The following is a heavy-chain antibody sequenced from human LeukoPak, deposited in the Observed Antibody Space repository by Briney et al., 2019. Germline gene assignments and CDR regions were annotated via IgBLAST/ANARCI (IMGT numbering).Heavy chain of an antibody. J-gene: IGHJ4*02. CDR2: IYYSGST. V-gene: IGHV4-59*01. CDR3: ARARGAVAIDY. Sequence: SETLSLTCSVSGDSISSYYWSWIRQPPGKGLEWIGYIYYSGSTNYNPSLKSRVTISVDTSKNQFSLKLSSVTAADTAVYYCARARGAVAIDYWGQGTLVTVSS. D-gene: IGHD6-19*01. CDR1: GDSISSYY.